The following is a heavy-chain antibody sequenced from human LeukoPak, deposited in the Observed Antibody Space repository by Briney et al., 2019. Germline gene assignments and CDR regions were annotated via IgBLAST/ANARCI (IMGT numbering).Heavy chain of an antibody. CDR3: AGDRYYYDSSARPNWFDP. D-gene: IGHD3-22*01. Sequence: SETLSLTCTVSGGSISSYYWSWIRQPPGKGLEWIGYIYYSGSTNYNPSLKSRVTISVDTSKNQFSLKLSSVTAADTAVYYCAGDRYYYDSSARPNWFDPWGQGTLVTVSS. J-gene: IGHJ5*02. V-gene: IGHV4-59*01. CDR2: IYYSGST. CDR1: GGSISSYY.